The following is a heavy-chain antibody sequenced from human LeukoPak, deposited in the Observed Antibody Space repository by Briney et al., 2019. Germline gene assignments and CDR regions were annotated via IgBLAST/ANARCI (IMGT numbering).Heavy chain of an antibody. CDR2: ISGSGSDL. Sequence: GGSLRLSCVACGFSFSDYYMSWIRQAPGRGLEWISYISGSGSDLYYADSVKGRFTISRDNANHSLTLPMNSLRDDDAAVYYFSRSNWLYYTMDVWGQGTTVTVSS. J-gene: IGHJ6*02. CDR3: SRSNWLYYTMDV. CDR1: GFSFSDYY. D-gene: IGHD3-10*01. V-gene: IGHV3-11*01.